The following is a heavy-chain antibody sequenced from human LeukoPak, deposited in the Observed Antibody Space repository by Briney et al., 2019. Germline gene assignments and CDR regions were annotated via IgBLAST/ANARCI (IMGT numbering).Heavy chain of an antibody. CDR3: ASDRSSWNPGAPY. J-gene: IGHJ4*02. CDR2: IYYSGNK. Sequence: SETLSLTCTVSGASIISSSYYWGWIRQPPGKGLEYIGTIYYSGNKYYNPSLSSRVTISVDTSKNQFSLRLYSVTAADTAVYYCASDRSSWNPGAPYWGQGTLVTVSS. CDR1: GASIISSSYY. D-gene: IGHD6-13*01. V-gene: IGHV4-39*01.